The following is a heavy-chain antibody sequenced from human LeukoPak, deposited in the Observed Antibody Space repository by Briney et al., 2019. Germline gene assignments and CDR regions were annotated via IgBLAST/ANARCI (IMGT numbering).Heavy chain of an antibody. Sequence: ASVKVSCKASGGTFSSYAISWVRQAPGQGLEWMGGIIPIFGTANYAQKFQGRVTMTRDTSISTAYMELSRLRSDDTAVYYCARDIVVVPAANDAFDIWGQGTMVTVSS. V-gene: IGHV1-69*05. CDR2: IIPIFGTA. D-gene: IGHD2-2*01. CDR3: ARDIVVVPAANDAFDI. CDR1: GGTFSSYA. J-gene: IGHJ3*02.